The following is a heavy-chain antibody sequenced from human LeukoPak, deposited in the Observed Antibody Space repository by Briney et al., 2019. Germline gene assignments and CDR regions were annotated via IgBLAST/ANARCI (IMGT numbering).Heavy chain of an antibody. J-gene: IGHJ4*02. CDR1: GGSIDRSTYY. D-gene: IGHD3-10*01. Sequence: SETLSLTCTVYGGSIDRSTYYWGWIRQPPGKLLEWIGNIYYAECTYYSPSLKSRVTLSVDKSTNHFSLSLNSVTTADTAVYYCASMVARGDHWGPGSLVTVYS. V-gene: IGHV4-39*02. CDR2: IYYAECT. CDR3: ASMVARGDH.